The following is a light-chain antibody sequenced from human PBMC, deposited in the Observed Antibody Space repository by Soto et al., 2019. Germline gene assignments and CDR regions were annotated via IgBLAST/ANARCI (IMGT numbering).Light chain of an antibody. J-gene: IGKJ1*01. V-gene: IGKV3-20*01. CDR2: DAS. CDR1: QSVSSNY. Sequence: EIVLTQSPGTLSLSPGERATLSCRASQSVSSNYLAWYQQKPGQAPRPLIYDASSRATGIPDRFSGSGSGTDVTLTISRLEPEDFAVYYCHQYGGSPQTFGQGTKVEIK. CDR3: HQYGGSPQT.